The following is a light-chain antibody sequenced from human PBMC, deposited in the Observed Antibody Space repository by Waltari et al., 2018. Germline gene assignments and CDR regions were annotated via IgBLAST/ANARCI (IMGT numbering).Light chain of an antibody. Sequence: QSALTQPASVSESPGQSITISCTGTSSDVGSYNLVSWYQQHPGKAPKLIIYEDTKRHSGVSNRFSVSKSGNTASLTISGLQAEDEADYYCCSYAASTISWVFGGGTKLTVL. J-gene: IGLJ3*02. CDR2: EDT. V-gene: IGLV2-23*01. CDR1: SSDVGSYNL. CDR3: CSYAASTISWV.